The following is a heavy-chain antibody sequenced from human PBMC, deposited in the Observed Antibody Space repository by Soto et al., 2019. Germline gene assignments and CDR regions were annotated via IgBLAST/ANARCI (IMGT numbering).Heavy chain of an antibody. J-gene: IGHJ4*02. D-gene: IGHD1-26*01. Sequence: PGGSLRLSCAASGFTFGSYWMSWVRQAPGKGLEWVANIKQDGSEKYYVDSVKGRFTISRDNAKNSLYLQMNSLRAEDTAVYYCARGGSGSYRSKSYFDYWGQGTLVTVSS. CDR3: ARGGSGSYRSKSYFDY. V-gene: IGHV3-7*05. CDR1: GFTFGSYW. CDR2: IKQDGSEK.